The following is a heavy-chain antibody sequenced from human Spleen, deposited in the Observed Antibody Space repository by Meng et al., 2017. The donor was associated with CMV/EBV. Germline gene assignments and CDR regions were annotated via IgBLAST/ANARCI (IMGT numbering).Heavy chain of an antibody. CDR3: ARDPGLRGYFDY. Sequence: ASVKVSCKASGYTFTGYYMHWVRQAPGQGLEWMGWINPNSGGTNYAQKFQGRVTMTRDTSISTAYMELSRLRSDDTAVYYCARDPGLRGYFDYWGQGTLVTVSS. J-gene: IGHJ4*02. D-gene: IGHD2-15*01. V-gene: IGHV1-2*02. CDR2: INPNSGGT. CDR1: GYTFTGYY.